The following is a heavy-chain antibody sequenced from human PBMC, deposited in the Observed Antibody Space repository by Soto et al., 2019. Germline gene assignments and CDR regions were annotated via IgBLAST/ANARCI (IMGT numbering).Heavy chain of an antibody. V-gene: IGHV4-39*07. CDR2: IYYSGST. Sequence: SETLSLTCTVSGGSISSSSYYWGWIRQPPGKGLEWIGSIYYSGSTHYNPSLKSRVTISVDTSKNQFSLKLSSVTAADTAVYYCARDRGYSYGNYYYYYGMDVWGQGTTVTAP. J-gene: IGHJ6*02. D-gene: IGHD5-18*01. CDR1: GGSISSSSYY. CDR3: ARDRGYSYGNYYYYYGMDV.